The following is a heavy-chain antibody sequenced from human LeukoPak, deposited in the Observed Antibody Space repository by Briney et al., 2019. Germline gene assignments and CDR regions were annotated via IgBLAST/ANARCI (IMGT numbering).Heavy chain of an antibody. J-gene: IGHJ5*02. CDR1: GFTSSDYY. Sequence: GGSLRLSCAASGFTSSDYYMSWIRQAPGKGLEWVSYISSSGSTIYYADSVKGRFTISRDNAKNSLYLQMNSLRAEDTAVYYCARERVTTSSFRFDPWGQGTLVTVSS. D-gene: IGHD4-17*01. CDR2: ISSSGSTI. V-gene: IGHV3-11*01. CDR3: ARERVTTSSFRFDP.